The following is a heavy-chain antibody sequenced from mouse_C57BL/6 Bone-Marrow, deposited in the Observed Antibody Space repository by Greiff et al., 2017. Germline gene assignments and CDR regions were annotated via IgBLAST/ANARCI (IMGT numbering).Heavy chain of an antibody. V-gene: IGHV5-2*03. CDR3: ARRPERYGSSYGYWYFDV. D-gene: IGHD1-1*01. Sequence: VESGGGLVQPGESLKLSCESNEYEFPSHDMSWVRKTPEKRLELVAPISSGGSYTYYPDSVKGRFTISRDNAKNTLYLQMSSLKSEDTAMYYCARRPERYGSSYGYWYFDVWGTGTTVTVSS. CDR1: EYEFPSHD. J-gene: IGHJ1*03. CDR2: ISSGGSYT.